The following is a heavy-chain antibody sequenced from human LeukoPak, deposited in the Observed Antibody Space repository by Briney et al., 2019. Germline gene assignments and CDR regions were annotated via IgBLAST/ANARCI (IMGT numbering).Heavy chain of an antibody. D-gene: IGHD3-10*01. J-gene: IGHJ4*02. Sequence: ETLSLTCTVSRASISNSYWNWVRQPPGKGLEWIGYVYSSGRTNYNPSLKSRVTISVDTSKNQFSLKMTSVTAADTAVYYCANSYNGKIVPFDNWGQGALVTVSS. CDR1: RASISNSY. V-gene: IGHV4-4*09. CDR3: ANSYNGKIVPFDN. CDR2: VYSSGRT.